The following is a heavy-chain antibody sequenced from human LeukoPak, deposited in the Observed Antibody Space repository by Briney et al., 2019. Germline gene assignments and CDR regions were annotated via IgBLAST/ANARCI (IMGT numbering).Heavy chain of an antibody. V-gene: IGHV4-34*01. CDR2: INHSGST. CDR3: ARGVVIAARYNWFDP. CDR1: GGSFSGYY. D-gene: IGHD2-15*01. J-gene: IGHJ5*02. Sequence: SETLSLTCAVYGGSFSGYYWSWIRPPPGKGLEWIGEINHSGSTNYNPSLKSRVTISVDTSKNQFSLKLSSVTAADTAVYYCARGVVIAARYNWFDPWGQGTLVTVSS.